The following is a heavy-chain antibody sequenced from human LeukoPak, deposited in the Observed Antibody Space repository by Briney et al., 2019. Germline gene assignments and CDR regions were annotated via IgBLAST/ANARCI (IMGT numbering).Heavy chain of an antibody. CDR1: RYTFTNYY. CDR2: INPSGDST. V-gene: IGHV1-46*01. D-gene: IGHD3-9*01. J-gene: IGHJ4*02. Sequence: ASVKVSCKTSRYTFTNYYIHWVRQAPGQGLEWMGIINPSGDSTRYAQKFQGRVTMTRDMSTSTIYMELSSLRSEDTAVYYCARSGLRYFDWLFFDYWGQGTLVTVSS. CDR3: ARSGLRYFDWLFFDY.